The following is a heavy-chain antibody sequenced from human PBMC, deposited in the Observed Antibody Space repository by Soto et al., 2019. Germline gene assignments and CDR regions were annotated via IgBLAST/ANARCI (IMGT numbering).Heavy chain of an antibody. Sequence: GGSLRLSCAASGFTVSSNYMNWVRQAPGKGLEWVSVIYSGGSIYYADSVKGRFTISRDNSKNTLYLQMNSLRAEDTAVYYCAKDQDGSASYYFDYWGQGTLVTVSS. CDR1: GFTVSSNY. V-gene: IGHV3-66*02. J-gene: IGHJ4*02. CDR2: IYSGGSI. CDR3: AKDQDGSASYYFDY. D-gene: IGHD3-10*01.